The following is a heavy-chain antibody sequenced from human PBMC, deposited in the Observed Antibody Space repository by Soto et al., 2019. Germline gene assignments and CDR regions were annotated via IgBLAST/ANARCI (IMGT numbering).Heavy chain of an antibody. V-gene: IGHV4-39*01. J-gene: IGHJ4*02. CDR1: GGSISSSSYY. D-gene: IGHD4-17*01. CDR3: AGPAGGYGDYLFDY. Sequence: PSETLSLTCTVSGGSISSSSYYWGWIRQPPGKGLEWIGSIYYSGSTYYNPSLKSRVTISVDTSKNQFSLKLSSVTAADTAVYYCAGPAGGYGDYLFDYWGQGTLVTVSS. CDR2: IYYSGST.